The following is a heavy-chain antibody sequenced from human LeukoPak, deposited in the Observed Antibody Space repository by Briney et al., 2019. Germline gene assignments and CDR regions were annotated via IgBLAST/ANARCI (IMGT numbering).Heavy chain of an antibody. CDR1: GFTFSYYG. V-gene: IGHV3-30*18. Sequence: GGSLRLSCAASGFTFSYYGMHWVRQAPGKGLEWVAVISYDGSNKYHADSVKGRFTISRDNSKNTLYLHMNSLRAEDTAVYYCAKGKGAGSGWYGNYFDYWGQGTLVTVSS. J-gene: IGHJ4*02. D-gene: IGHD6-19*01. CDR3: AKGKGAGSGWYGNYFDY. CDR2: ISYDGSNK.